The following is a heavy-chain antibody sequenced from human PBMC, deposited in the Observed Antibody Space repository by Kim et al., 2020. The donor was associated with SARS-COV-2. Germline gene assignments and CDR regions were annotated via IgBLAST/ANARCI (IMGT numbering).Heavy chain of an antibody. D-gene: IGHD5-18*01. V-gene: IGHV4-31*02. J-gene: IGHJ4*02. CDR3: ASSSGYSFGYYFDY. Sequence: TPSLNGRVTISVDTSKNQFALKLSSVTAADTAVYYCASSSGYSFGYYFDYWGQGTLVTVSS.